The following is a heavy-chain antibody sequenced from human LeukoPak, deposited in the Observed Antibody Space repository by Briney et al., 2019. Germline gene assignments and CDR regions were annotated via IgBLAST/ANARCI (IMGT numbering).Heavy chain of an antibody. V-gene: IGHV4-38-2*02. Sequence: SETLSLTCTVSGYSISSGYYWGWIRQPPGKGLEWIGSIYHSGSTYYNPSLKSRVTISVDTSKNQFSLKLSSVTAADTAVYYCARAGSGWYVHDAFDIWGQGTMVTVSS. CDR3: ARAGSGWYVHDAFDI. CDR1: GYSISSGYY. CDR2: IYHSGST. D-gene: IGHD6-19*01. J-gene: IGHJ3*02.